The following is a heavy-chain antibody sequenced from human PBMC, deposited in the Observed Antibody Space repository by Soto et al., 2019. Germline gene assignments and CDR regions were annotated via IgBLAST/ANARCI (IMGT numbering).Heavy chain of an antibody. V-gene: IGHV6-1*01. J-gene: IGHJ4*02. CDR2: TYYRSKWYN. D-gene: IGHD1-26*01. CDR1: GDSVSSSTVA. Sequence: SQTLSLTCAISGDSVSSSTVAWNWIRQSPSRGLEWLGRTYYRSKWYNDSAFSVKSRLIISPDTSKNQFSLKLTSLTPDDTAVYYCARETVVGGIDFDYWGQGXLVTVYS. CDR3: ARETVVGGIDFDY.